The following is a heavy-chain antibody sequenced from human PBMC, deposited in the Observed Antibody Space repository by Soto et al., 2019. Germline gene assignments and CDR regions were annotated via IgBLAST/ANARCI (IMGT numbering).Heavy chain of an antibody. D-gene: IGHD6-19*01. V-gene: IGHV1-69*06. Sequence: QVQLVQSGAEVKKPGSSVKVSCKASGGTFSSYAISWVRQAPGQGLEWMGGIIPIFGTANYAQKFQGRVTITADNSTRPSYMDLRSLRSEDTAVYYCARGRREQWLDTVHYYLDYWGQGTLVTVSS. J-gene: IGHJ4*02. CDR3: ARGRREQWLDTVHYYLDY. CDR1: GGTFSSYA. CDR2: IIPIFGTA.